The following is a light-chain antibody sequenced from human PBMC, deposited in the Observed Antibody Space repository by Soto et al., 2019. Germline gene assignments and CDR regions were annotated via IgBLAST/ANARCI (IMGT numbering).Light chain of an antibody. V-gene: IGKV1-33*01. CDR1: QSISSY. Sequence: IPMTQSPSSLSASVGDRVTITCRASQSISSYLNWYQQKPGKAPKLLIYDASNLETGVPSRFSGSGSGTYFSFTISSLQPEDFATYYCQQYSNLITFGQGTRLEI. J-gene: IGKJ5*01. CDR3: QQYSNLIT. CDR2: DAS.